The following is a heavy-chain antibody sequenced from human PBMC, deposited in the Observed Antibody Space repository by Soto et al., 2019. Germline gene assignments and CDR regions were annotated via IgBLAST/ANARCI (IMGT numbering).Heavy chain of an antibody. V-gene: IGHV1-18*04. J-gene: IGHJ5*02. Sequence: ASVKVSCKASGYTFTSYGISCVLQSPGQGLEWMGWISAYNGNTNYAQKLQGRVTMTTDTSTSTAYMELRSLRSDDTAVYYCARGLGVRGVIKFDPWGQGTLVTVSS. CDR3: ARGLGVRGVIKFDP. CDR1: GYTFTSYG. D-gene: IGHD3-10*01. CDR2: ISAYNGNT.